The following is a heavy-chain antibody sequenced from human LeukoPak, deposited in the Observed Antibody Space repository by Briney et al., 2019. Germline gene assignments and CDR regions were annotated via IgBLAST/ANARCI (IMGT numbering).Heavy chain of an antibody. V-gene: IGHV3-23*01. D-gene: IGHD2/OR15-2a*01. Sequence: GGSLRLSCAASGFSFNIYAMSWVRQAPGKGLEWVSAISGSGGTTYNADSVKGRFTISRDNSKSTLYIQMNSLRAEDTAVYYCAKDSAKKYDDYWGQGTLVTVSS. J-gene: IGHJ4*02. CDR1: GFSFNIYA. CDR2: ISGSGGTT. CDR3: AKDSAKKYDDY.